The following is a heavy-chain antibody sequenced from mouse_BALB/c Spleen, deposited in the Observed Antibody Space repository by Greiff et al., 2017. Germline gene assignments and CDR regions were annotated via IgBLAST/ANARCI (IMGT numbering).Heavy chain of an antibody. J-gene: IGHJ1*01. Sequence: VQLQQSGPELVKPGASVKIPCTASGYTFTDYNMDWVKQSHGKSLEWIGDINPNNGGTIYNQKFKGKATLTVDKSSSTAYMELRSLTSEDTAVYYCAREVTTGTDWYFDVWGAGTTVTVSS. CDR1: GYTFTDYN. CDR3: AREVTTGTDWYFDV. V-gene: IGHV1-18*01. CDR2: INPNNGGT. D-gene: IGHD2-1*01.